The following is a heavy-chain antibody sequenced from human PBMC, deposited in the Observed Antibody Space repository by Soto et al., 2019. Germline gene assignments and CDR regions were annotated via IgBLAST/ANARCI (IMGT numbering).Heavy chain of an antibody. V-gene: IGHV4-39*01. CDR2: MFHDGYI. CDR1: GDSISGSPSY. J-gene: IGHJ4*02. Sequence: QVQLQESGPGLVMPSETLSLACSVSGDSISGSPSYWGWIRHPPGKRLEWIGSMFHDGYIVYTPSLLSRLSIPVDPSKNQFSLKLTSVAAADTAIYCCARLQTPVPHYWGQGILVTVSS. D-gene: IGHD3-10*01. CDR3: ARLQTPVPHY.